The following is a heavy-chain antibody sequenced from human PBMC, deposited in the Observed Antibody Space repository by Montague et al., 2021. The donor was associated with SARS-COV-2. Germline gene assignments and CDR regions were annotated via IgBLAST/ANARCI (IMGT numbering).Heavy chain of an antibody. CDR1: GYSTSSGYY. J-gene: IGHJ4*02. V-gene: IGHV4-38-2*02. CDR3: ARDVRYYDFWSGRAQTSPDY. Sequence: SETLSLTRTVSGYSTSSGYYGGWIRQPPGKGLEWIGSIYHSGSTYYNPSLKSRVTISVDASKNQFSLKLSSVTAADTAVYYCARDVRYYDFWSGRAQTSPDYWGQGTLVTVSS. D-gene: IGHD3-3*01. CDR2: IYHSGST.